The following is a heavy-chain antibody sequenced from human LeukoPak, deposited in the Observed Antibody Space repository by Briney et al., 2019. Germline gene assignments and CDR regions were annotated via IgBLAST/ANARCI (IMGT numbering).Heavy chain of an antibody. J-gene: IGHJ4*02. Sequence: ASVKVSCKASGYTFTSYGISWVRQAPGQGLEWMGWISAYNGNTNYAQKLQGRVTMTTDTSTSTAYMELRSLRSDDTAVYYCARDRKSKQWLVSPTDYWGQGTLVTVPS. CDR2: ISAYNGNT. V-gene: IGHV1-18*01. CDR3: ARDRKSKQWLVSPTDY. D-gene: IGHD6-19*01. CDR1: GYTFTSYG.